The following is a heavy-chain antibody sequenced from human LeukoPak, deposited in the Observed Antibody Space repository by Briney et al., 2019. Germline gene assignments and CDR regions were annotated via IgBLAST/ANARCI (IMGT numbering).Heavy chain of an antibody. CDR2: IYSGGST. V-gene: IGHV3-53*01. CDR1: GFSVSSNY. CDR3: ARTDETAPAEDFQH. J-gene: IGHJ1*01. Sequence: GGSLRLSCAASGFSVSSNYMSWVRQAPGKGLEWVSVIYSGGSTYYADSVKGRFTISRDNSKNTLYLQMESLRAEDTAVYYCARTDETAPAEDFQHWGQGTLVTVSS. D-gene: IGHD2-21*02.